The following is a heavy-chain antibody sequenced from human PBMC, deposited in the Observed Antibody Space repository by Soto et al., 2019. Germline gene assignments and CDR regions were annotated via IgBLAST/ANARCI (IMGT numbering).Heavy chain of an antibody. V-gene: IGHV4-39*07. J-gene: IGHJ4*02. CDR1: GGSINRSPYY. Sequence: SETLSLTCSVSGGSINRSPYYWDWIRQSPGKGLEWIGSIYETGRTNHNPLLKSRVTMTVDTSRNQFSLKLSSVTAADTAVYYCARAPIPYYDFWSGYYFDYWGQGTLVTVSS. D-gene: IGHD3-3*01. CDR2: IYETGRT. CDR3: ARAPIPYYDFWSGYYFDY.